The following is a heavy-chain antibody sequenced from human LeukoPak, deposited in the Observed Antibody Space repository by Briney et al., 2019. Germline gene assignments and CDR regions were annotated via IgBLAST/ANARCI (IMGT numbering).Heavy chain of an antibody. D-gene: IGHD2-15*01. CDR1: GFTVSNNY. J-gene: IGHJ4*02. V-gene: IGHV3-66*02. CDR3: AGRRVLDAAFDY. CDR2: IYSGDNT. Sequence: PGGSLRLSCAASGFTVSNNYMSWVRQAPGRGLEWVSVIYSGDNTYYVGPVKGRFTTTRDNSKNTLFLQMNRRRPEDTAVYYCAGRRVLDAAFDYWGQGTLVTVSS.